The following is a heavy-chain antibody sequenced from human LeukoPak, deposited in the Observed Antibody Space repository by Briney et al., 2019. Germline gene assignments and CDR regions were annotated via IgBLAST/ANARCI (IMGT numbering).Heavy chain of an antibody. CDR1: GFTFSSYG. Sequence: PGGSLRLSCAASGFTFSSYGMHWARQAPGKGLEWVAFIRYDGSNKYYADSVKGRFTISRDNSKNTLYLQMNSLRAEDTAVYYCAKDHYRYSYGQSLDYWGQGTLVTVSS. CDR2: IRYDGSNK. J-gene: IGHJ4*02. CDR3: AKDHYRYSYGQSLDY. V-gene: IGHV3-30*02. D-gene: IGHD5-18*01.